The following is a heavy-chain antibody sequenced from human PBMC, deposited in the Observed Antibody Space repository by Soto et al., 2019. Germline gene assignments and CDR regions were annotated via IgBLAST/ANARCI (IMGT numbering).Heavy chain of an antibody. J-gene: IGHJ4*02. D-gene: IGHD6-6*01. CDR2: INPNTGGA. V-gene: IGHV1-2*02. CDR1: GYTFTGYF. CDR3: ARSLSTISARPDY. Sequence: ASEKVSCKASGYTFTGYFMHWVRQAPGQGLEWMGWINPNTGGANYAQKFQDRVTMTRDTSTNTAYMEMNRLRSDDTAVYYCARSLSTISARPDYWGQGTLVTVSS.